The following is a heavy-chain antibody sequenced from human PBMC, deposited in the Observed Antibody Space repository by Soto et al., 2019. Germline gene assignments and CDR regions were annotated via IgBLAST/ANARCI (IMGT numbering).Heavy chain of an antibody. CDR3: ARESGGIGGSFDY. CDR1: GFTFSSYA. J-gene: IGHJ4*02. V-gene: IGHV3-23*01. CDR2: ISGSGGST. Sequence: EVQLLESGGGLVQPGGSLRLSCAASGFTFSSYAMSWVRQAPGKGLEWVSAISGSGGSTYYADSVKGRFTISRDNSKKALFLQMNSLRAEDTAVYYWARESGGIGGSFDYWGQGTLVTVSS. D-gene: IGHD2-15*01.